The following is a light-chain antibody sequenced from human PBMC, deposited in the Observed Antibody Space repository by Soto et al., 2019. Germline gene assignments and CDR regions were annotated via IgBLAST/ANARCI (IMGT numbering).Light chain of an antibody. J-gene: IGKJ4*01. Sequence: IILTQSPGTLSLSPGERLTLSRKASQTINNNYVAWYQQRPGRAPTLLVYGASARATGIPDRFRGSGAGTDFTLTISRLEPEDFAVDDCQHHGDLIGFGGGTKVDIK. CDR2: GAS. V-gene: IGKV3-20*01. CDR1: QTINNNY. CDR3: QHHGDLIG.